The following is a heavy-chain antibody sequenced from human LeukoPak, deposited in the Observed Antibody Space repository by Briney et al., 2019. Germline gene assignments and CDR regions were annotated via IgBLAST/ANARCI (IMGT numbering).Heavy chain of an antibody. CDR1: GFTFSSYA. J-gene: IGHJ4*02. CDR3: AKGTKAQIRFLEWLCDY. Sequence: GGSLRLSCAASGFTFSSYAMSWVRQAPGKGLEWVSAISGSGGSTYYADSVKGRFTISRDNSKNTLYLQMNSLRAEKTAVYYCAKGTKAQIRFLEWLCDYWGQGTLVTVSS. V-gene: IGHV3-23*01. D-gene: IGHD3-3*01. CDR2: ISGSGGST.